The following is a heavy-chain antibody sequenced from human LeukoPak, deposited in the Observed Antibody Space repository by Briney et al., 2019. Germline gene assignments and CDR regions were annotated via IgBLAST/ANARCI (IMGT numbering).Heavy chain of an antibody. D-gene: IGHD6-19*01. V-gene: IGHV3-49*04. CDR2: LRSKAYGGTT. CDR3: TGAFVSVAGTFVDY. Sequence: GGSLRISCTASGFTFGDYAMSWVRQAPGKGLELIGFLRSKAYGGTTEYAASVKGRFTISRDDSKSIAYLQMNSLKTEDTAVYYCTGAFVSVAGTFVDYWGQGTLVTVSS. CDR1: GFTFGDYA. J-gene: IGHJ4*02.